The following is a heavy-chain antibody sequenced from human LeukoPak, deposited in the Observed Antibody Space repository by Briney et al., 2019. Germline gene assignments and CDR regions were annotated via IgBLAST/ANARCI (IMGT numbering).Heavy chain of an antibody. CDR1: EYTFTGYY. Sequence: ASVKVSCKASEYTFTGYYMHWVRLAPGQGLEWMGWINPNSGGTNYAQKFQGRVTMTRDTSISTAYMELSRLRSDDTAVYYCARGYSVNLKDIVGYWGQGTLVTVSS. D-gene: IGHD2-15*01. J-gene: IGHJ4*02. CDR2: INPNSGGT. CDR3: ARGYSVNLKDIVGY. V-gene: IGHV1-2*02.